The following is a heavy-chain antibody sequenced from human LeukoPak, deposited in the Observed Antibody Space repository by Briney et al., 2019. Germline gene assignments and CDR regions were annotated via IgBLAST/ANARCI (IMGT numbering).Heavy chain of an antibody. J-gene: IGHJ4*02. CDR1: GFTFSTYA. Sequence: PGRSLRLSCAASGFTFSTYAIHWVRQAPGKGLEWVAVIWYDGSNKYYADFVKGRFTISRDNSKNTLYLQMNSLRAEDTAVYYCARDAGAGTTPNLDYWGQGTLVTVSS. V-gene: IGHV3-33*01. CDR2: IWYDGSNK. CDR3: ARDAGAGTTPNLDY. D-gene: IGHD1-1*01.